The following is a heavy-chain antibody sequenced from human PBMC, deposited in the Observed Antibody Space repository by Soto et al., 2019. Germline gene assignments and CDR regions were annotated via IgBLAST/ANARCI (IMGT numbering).Heavy chain of an antibody. V-gene: IGHV2-5*02. CDR1: GFSLTTSGVG. CDR2: IYWDDAK. J-gene: IGHJ4*02. Sequence: QITLNESGPTVVRPTETLTLTCRFSGFSLTTSGVGVGWIRQSPGKAPEWLALIYWDDAKRYSASLKSRLTITKDTSKNQVVLTVYDLDPTDTATYYCAHRVLRTVFGLVTTTAIYFDFWGQGTPVAVSS. CDR3: AHRVLRTVFGLVTTTAIYFDF. D-gene: IGHD3-3*01.